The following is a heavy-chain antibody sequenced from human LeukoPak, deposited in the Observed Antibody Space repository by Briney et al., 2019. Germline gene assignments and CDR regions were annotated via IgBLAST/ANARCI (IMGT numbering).Heavy chain of an antibody. CDR1: GFTFSSYA. CDR3: AKDRYYYDSSALQYYFDY. J-gene: IGHJ4*02. V-gene: IGHV3-23*01. Sequence: GGSLRLSCAASGFTFSSYAMTWVRQAPGEGLEWVSAISGSGGSTYYAASVKGRFTISRDNSKNTLYLQMNSLRAEDTAVYYCAKDRYYYDSSALQYYFDYWGQGTLVTVSS. D-gene: IGHD3-22*01. CDR2: ISGSGGST.